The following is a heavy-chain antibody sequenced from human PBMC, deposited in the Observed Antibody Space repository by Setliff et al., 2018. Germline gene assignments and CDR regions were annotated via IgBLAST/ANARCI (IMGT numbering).Heavy chain of an antibody. CDR2: ISRSSTYI. Sequence: PGGSLRLSCAASGFTFSTHSMNWVRQAPGQGLEWVSSISRSSTYIYYADSMKGRFTTSRDNSQNTLYLQMNSLRAEDTAVYYCASPMYSDYMGVWGKGTTVTVSS. D-gene: IGHD2-21*01. V-gene: IGHV3-21*01. J-gene: IGHJ6*03. CDR3: ASPMYSDYMGV. CDR1: GFTFSTHS.